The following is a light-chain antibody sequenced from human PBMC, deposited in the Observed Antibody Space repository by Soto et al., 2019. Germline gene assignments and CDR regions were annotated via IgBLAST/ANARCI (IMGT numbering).Light chain of an antibody. Sequence: QSALTQPPSASGSPGQSVTISCTGTSSDVGGYNYVSWYQQHPGKAPKLMIYEVSKRPSGVPDRFSGTKSGNTASLTVSGLQGEDEADYYCSSYSGSNNMVFGGRIKVTGL. J-gene: IGLJ2*01. CDR2: EVS. CDR1: SSDVGGYNY. V-gene: IGLV2-8*01. CDR3: SSYSGSNNMV.